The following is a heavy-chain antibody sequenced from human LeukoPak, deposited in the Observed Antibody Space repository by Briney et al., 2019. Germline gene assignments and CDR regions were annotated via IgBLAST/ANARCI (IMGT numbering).Heavy chain of an antibody. Sequence: GGSLRLSCATSGFTFNSYAMNWVRQPPGQGLEWVSGISGSGGSTYYADSVKGRFTISRDNSKNTLYLQMNSLRAEDTAVYYCARPRLPYCSGGSCYGFDYWGQGTLVTVSS. CDR1: GFTFNSYA. J-gene: IGHJ4*02. V-gene: IGHV3-23*01. CDR2: ISGSGGST. CDR3: ARPRLPYCSGGSCYGFDY. D-gene: IGHD2-15*01.